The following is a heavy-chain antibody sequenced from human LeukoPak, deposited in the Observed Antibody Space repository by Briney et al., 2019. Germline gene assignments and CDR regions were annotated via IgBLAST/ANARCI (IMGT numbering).Heavy chain of an antibody. V-gene: IGHV3-48*03. J-gene: IGHJ6*02. Sequence: GGSLRLSCAASGFTFSSYEMNWVRQAPGKGLEWVSYISSSGSTIYYADSVKGRFTISRDNAKNSLYLQMNSLRAKDTAVYHCARAPDWAAFYYYYGMDVWGQGTTVTVSS. CDR1: GFTFSSYE. CDR3: ARAPDWAAFYYYYGMDV. CDR2: ISSSGSTI. D-gene: IGHD3-9*01.